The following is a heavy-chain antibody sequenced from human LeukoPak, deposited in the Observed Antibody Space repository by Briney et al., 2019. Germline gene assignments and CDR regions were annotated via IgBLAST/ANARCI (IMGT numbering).Heavy chain of an antibody. J-gene: IGHJ4*02. CDR2: ISSSSSYI. CDR1: GSTFSSYS. D-gene: IGHD6-13*01. V-gene: IGHV3-21*01. Sequence: GGSLRLSCAASGSTFSSYSMNWVRQAPGKGLEWVSSISSSSSYIYYADSVKGRFTISRDNAKNSLYLQMNSLRAEDTAVYYCARVIAAAGIDYWGQGTLVTVSS. CDR3: ARVIAAAGIDY.